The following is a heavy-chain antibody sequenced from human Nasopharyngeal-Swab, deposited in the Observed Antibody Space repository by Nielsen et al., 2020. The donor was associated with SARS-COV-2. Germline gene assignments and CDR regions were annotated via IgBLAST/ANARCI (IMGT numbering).Heavy chain of an antibody. D-gene: IGHD1-26*01. CDR2: ISGSGGST. CDR3: AKDGGWEPYKNRFDP. Sequence: WIRQPPGKGLEWVSAISGSGGSTYYADSVKGRFTISRDNSKNTLYLQMNSLGAEDTAVYYCAKDGGWEPYKNRFDPWGQGTLVTVSS. J-gene: IGHJ5*02. V-gene: IGHV3-23*01.